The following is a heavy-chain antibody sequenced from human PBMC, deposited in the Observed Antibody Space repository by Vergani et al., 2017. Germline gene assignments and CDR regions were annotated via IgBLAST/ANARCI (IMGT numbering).Heavy chain of an antibody. D-gene: IGHD2-2*01. CDR3: ARNFLGRDIEVVPTAPFWLFDL. Sequence: QVQLVQSGAEVKKPGASVRVSCKASGFTFTSYHIHWVRQAPGQGLEWMGSISPHTGRTNTAQQFQDRVIMTTDTSTSTAYLSLGTLTSDDTAVYFCARNFLGRDIEVVPTAPFWLFDLWGRGTRVTVSS. V-gene: IGHV1-18*04. CDR2: ISPHTGRT. J-gene: IGHJ2*01. CDR1: GFTFTSYH.